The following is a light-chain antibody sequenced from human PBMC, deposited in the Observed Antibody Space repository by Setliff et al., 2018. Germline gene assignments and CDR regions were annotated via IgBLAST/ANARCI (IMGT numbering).Light chain of an antibody. J-gene: IGLJ2*01. Sequence: QSVLTQPPSVSGAPGQRVTISCTGSSSNIGAGYDVHWYQQLPGTAPKLLIYGNNNRPSGVPDRFSGSKSGTSASLAITGLQAEDEADYYCQSYDTSLSGSVFGGGTKATVL. CDR3: QSYDTSLSGSV. V-gene: IGLV1-40*01. CDR2: GNN. CDR1: SSNIGAGYD.